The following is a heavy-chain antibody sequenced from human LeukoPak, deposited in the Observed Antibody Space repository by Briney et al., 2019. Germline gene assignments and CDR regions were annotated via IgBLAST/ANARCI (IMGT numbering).Heavy chain of an antibody. CDR3: ARVYGDYKDDAFDI. Sequence: SETLSLTCAVYGGSFSGYYWSWIRQPPGKGLEWIGEINHSGSTNYNPSLKSRVTISVDTSKNQFSLKLSSVTAADTAVYYCARVYGDYKDDAFDIWGQGTMVTVSS. V-gene: IGHV4-34*01. CDR2: INHSGST. D-gene: IGHD4-17*01. J-gene: IGHJ3*02. CDR1: GGSFSGYY.